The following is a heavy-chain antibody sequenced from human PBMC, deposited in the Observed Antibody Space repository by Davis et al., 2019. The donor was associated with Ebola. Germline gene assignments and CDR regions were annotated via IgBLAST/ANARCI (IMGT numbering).Heavy chain of an antibody. CDR1: GGSFSGYY. CDR3: ARGDVNCISTSCIVYYYYGMDV. Sequence: MPSETLSLTCGVYGGSFSGYYWSWIRQPPGKGLEWIGEMNHSGSTNYNPSLKSRVSISVDTSKNQFSLKLSSVTAADTAVYYCARGDVNCISTSCIVYYYYGMDVWGQGTTVTVSS. D-gene: IGHD2-2*01. J-gene: IGHJ6*02. CDR2: MNHSGST. V-gene: IGHV4-34*01.